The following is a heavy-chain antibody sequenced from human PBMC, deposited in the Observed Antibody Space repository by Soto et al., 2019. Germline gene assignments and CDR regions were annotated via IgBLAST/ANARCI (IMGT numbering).Heavy chain of an antibody. CDR1: GFTFSDHY. Sequence: EVQLVESGGGLVQPGGSLRLSCAASGFTFSDHYMDWVRQPPGKGLEWVGRIRNKANSYSTQYAASVRGRFTISRDDSRTSLSLQMNSMKAEATAVYYCVRVRISADDTGRHFDLWGQGTVVTVSS. J-gene: IGHJ3*01. V-gene: IGHV3-72*01. D-gene: IGHD3-3*01. CDR3: VRVRISADDTGRHFDL. CDR2: IRNKANSYST.